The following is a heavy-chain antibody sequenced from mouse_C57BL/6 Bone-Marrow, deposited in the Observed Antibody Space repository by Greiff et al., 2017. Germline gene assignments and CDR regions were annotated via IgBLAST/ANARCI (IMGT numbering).Heavy chain of an antibody. CDR3: ARLPAY. CDR2: ISSGSSTI. J-gene: IGHJ3*01. Sequence: EVKLVESGGGLVKPGGSLKLSCAASGFTFSDYGMHWVRQAPEKGLEWVAYISSGSSTIYYADTVKGRFNISRDNAKNTLFLQMTSLRSEDTAMYYCARLPAYWGQGTLVTVSA. CDR1: GFTFSDYG. V-gene: IGHV5-17*01.